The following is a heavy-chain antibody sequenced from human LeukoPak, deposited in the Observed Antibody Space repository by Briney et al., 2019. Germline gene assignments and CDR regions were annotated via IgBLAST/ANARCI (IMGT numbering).Heavy chain of an antibody. CDR2: IIPIFGTA. CDR3: ARDQSGRYYYMDV. V-gene: IGHV1-69*05. J-gene: IGHJ6*03. D-gene: IGHD6-25*01. CDR1: GGTFSSYA. Sequence: GASVKVSCTASGGTFSSYAISWVRQAPGQGLEWMGGIIPIFGTANYAQKFQGRVTITTDESTSTAYMELSSLRSEDTAVYYCARDQSGRYYYMDVWGKGTTVTVSS.